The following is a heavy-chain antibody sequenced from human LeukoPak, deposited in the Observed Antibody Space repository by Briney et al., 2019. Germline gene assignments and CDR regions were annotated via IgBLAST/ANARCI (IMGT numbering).Heavy chain of an antibody. Sequence: SETLSLTCTVSGGSISSSSYYWGWIRQPPGKGLEWIGYIYYSGSTNYNPSLKSRVTISVDTSKNQFSLKLSSVTAADTAVYYCARNHVVVTPLWYFDYWGQGTLVTVSS. CDR1: GGSISSSSYY. CDR2: IYYSGST. CDR3: ARNHVVVTPLWYFDY. J-gene: IGHJ4*02. D-gene: IGHD2-21*02. V-gene: IGHV4-61*05.